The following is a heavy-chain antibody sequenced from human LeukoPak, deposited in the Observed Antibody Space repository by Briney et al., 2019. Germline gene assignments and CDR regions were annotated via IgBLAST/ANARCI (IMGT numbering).Heavy chain of an antibody. D-gene: IGHD1-14*01. CDR3: ATETNGRHYDY. J-gene: IGHJ4*02. Sequence: GGSLRLSCAASGFTLSKSWIHWVRQAPGKGLVWVSRINTDGSIITYADSVKGRFTISRDNAKNTVYLQMNSLRAEDTAVYYCATETNGRHYDYWGQGTLLTVSS. CDR1: GFTLSKSW. V-gene: IGHV3-74*01. CDR2: INTDGSII.